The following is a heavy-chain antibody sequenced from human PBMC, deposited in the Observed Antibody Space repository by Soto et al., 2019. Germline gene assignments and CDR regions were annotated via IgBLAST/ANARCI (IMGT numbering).Heavy chain of an antibody. CDR1: GGSITSYY. CDR3: ARALYGSGVLDV. J-gene: IGHJ6*02. D-gene: IGHD3-10*01. CDR2: IYYSGST. V-gene: IGHV4-59*12. Sequence: SETLSLTCTVSGGSITSYYWSCIRQPPGKGLEWIGTIYYSGSTNYNPSLKSRVTISVDTSKNQFSLRLSSVTAADTAVYYCARALYGSGVLDVWGQGTTVTVSS.